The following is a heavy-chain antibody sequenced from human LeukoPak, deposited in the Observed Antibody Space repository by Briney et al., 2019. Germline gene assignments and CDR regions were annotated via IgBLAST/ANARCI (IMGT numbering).Heavy chain of an antibody. D-gene: IGHD4-23*01. CDR1: GGSISSGGYY. CDR2: IYYSGNT. J-gene: IGHJ2*01. CDR3: AREGIIDYGGNSGGWYFDL. Sequence: SQTLSLTCIVSGGSISSGGYYWSWIRQHPGKGLEWIGSIYYSGNTYYNPSLKSRLTISVDTSKNHFSLKLSSVTAADTAVYYCAREGIIDYGGNSGGWYFDLWGRGTLVTVSS. V-gene: IGHV4-31*03.